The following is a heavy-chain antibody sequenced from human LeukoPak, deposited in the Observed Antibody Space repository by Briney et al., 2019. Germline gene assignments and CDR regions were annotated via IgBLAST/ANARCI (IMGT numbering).Heavy chain of an antibody. D-gene: IGHD2-8*01. CDR3: ASTNGYCTNGVCPFDS. Sequence: SETLSLICNVSTGSISGYYWSWIRQPPGRGLEWIGNIYHSGSTNYNPSLKSRVSISVDTSKNQFSLKLTSVTAADTAIYYCASTNGYCTNGVCPFDSWGQGTQVTVSS. J-gene: IGHJ4*02. CDR2: IYHSGST. CDR1: TGSISGYY. V-gene: IGHV4-59*08.